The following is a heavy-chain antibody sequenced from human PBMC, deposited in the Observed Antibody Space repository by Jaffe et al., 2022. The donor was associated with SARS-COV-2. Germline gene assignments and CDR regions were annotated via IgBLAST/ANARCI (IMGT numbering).Heavy chain of an antibody. CDR2: ISDSGGST. CDR3: AKTYNWYFDL. CDR1: GFTFNSYA. D-gene: IGHD2-21*01. V-gene: IGHV3-23*01. Sequence: EVQLLESGGGLVQPGGSLRLSCAASGFTFNSYAMSWVRQAPGKGLEWVSGISDSGGSTYYADSVKGRFTISRDNSKNTLFLQMYSLRADDTAVYYCAKTYNWYFDLWGRGTLVTVSS. J-gene: IGHJ2*01.